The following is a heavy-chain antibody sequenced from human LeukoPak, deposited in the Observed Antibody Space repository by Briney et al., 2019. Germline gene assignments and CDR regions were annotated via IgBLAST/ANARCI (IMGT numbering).Heavy chain of an antibody. Sequence: SVKDSCKASGGTFSSYAISWVRQAPGQGLEWMGRIIPILGIAKYAQKFQGRVTITADKSTSTAYMELSSLGAEDTAVYYCARGDEVVVAAQGYYGIDVWGQGTPVTASS. CDR1: GGTFSSYA. J-gene: IGHJ6*01. CDR3: ARGDEVVVAAQGYYGIDV. CDR2: IIPILGIA. D-gene: IGHD2-15*01. V-gene: IGHV1-69*04.